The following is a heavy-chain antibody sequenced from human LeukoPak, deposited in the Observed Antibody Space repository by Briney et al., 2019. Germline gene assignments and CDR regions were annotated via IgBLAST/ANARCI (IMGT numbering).Heavy chain of an antibody. Sequence: QPGGSLRLSCAASGFTFSDYSMNWVRQAPGKGLEWISYVGISSGNTKYADSVKGRFTLSGDSAKNSVFLQMNSLRVEDTAVYYCARDHRYAFDNWGQGTLVTVSS. CDR2: VGISSGNT. D-gene: IGHD5-12*01. CDR3: ARDHRYAFDN. V-gene: IGHV3-48*04. CDR1: GFTFSDYS. J-gene: IGHJ4*02.